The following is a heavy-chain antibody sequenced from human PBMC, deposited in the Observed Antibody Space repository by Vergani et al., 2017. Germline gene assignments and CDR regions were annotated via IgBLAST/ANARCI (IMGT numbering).Heavy chain of an antibody. D-gene: IGHD6-6*01. J-gene: IGHJ4*02. CDR3: AKDRKSYGSSSRGFDY. CDR2: ISGSGGST. CDR1: GFTFSSYA. V-gene: IGHV3-23*01. Sequence: EVQLLESGGGLVQPGGSLRLSCAASGFTFSSYAMSWVRQAPGRGLEWVSAISGSGGSTYYADSVKGRFTISRDKSKNTLYLQMNSLRAEDTAVYYCAKDRKSYGSSSRGFDYWGQGTLVTVSS.